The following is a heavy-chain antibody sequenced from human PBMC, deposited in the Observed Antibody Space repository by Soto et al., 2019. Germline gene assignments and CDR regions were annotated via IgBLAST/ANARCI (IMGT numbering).Heavy chain of an antibody. J-gene: IGHJ6*02. CDR3: ARDKGSGSYYQKYYYYGMDV. V-gene: IGHV3-21*01. CDR2: ISSSSSYI. D-gene: IGHD3-10*01. Sequence: PGGSLRLSCAASGFTFSSYSMNWVRQAPGKGLEWVSSISSSSSYIYYADSVKGRFTISRDNAKNSLYLQMNSLRAEDTAVYYCARDKGSGSYYQKYYYYGMDVWGQGTTVTVS. CDR1: GFTFSSYS.